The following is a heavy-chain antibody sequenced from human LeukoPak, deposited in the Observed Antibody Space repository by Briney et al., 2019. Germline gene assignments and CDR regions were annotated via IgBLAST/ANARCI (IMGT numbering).Heavy chain of an antibody. Sequence: ASVKVSFMASGYTFTGYYMHWVRQAPGQGLEWMGWINPNSGGSNYAQKFQGRVTMTRDTSISTAYMELSRLRSDDTAVYYCARGPGGYSSSWYSYGGQGTLVTVSS. V-gene: IGHV1-2*02. J-gene: IGHJ4*02. D-gene: IGHD6-13*01. CDR1: GYTFTGYY. CDR3: ARGPGGYSSSWYSY. CDR2: INPNSGGS.